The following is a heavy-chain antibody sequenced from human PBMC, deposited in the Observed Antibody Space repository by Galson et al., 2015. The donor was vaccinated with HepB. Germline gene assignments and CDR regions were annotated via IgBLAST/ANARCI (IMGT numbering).Heavy chain of an antibody. Sequence: SLRLSCAASGFTFSSYGMHWVRQAPGKGLEWVAVISYDGSNKYYADSVKGRFTISRDNSKNTLYLQMNSLRAEDTAVYYCAKEGDSSGYWSGLFDYWGQGTLVTVSS. CDR2: ISYDGSNK. J-gene: IGHJ4*02. D-gene: IGHD3-22*01. CDR1: GFTFSSYG. V-gene: IGHV3-30*18. CDR3: AKEGDSSGYWSGLFDY.